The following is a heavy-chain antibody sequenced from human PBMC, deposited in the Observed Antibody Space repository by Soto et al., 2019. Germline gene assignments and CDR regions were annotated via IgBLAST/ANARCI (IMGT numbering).Heavy chain of an antibody. Sequence: ASVKVSCKASGYTFTGYYMHWVRQAPGQGLEWMGWINPNSGGTNYAQKFQGRVTMTRDTSISTAYMELSRLRSDDTAVYYCARVEPKGDPHPFDYWGQGTLVTVSS. CDR3: ARVEPKGDPHPFDY. CDR1: GYTFTGYY. CDR2: INPNSGGT. D-gene: IGHD2-21*02. J-gene: IGHJ4*02. V-gene: IGHV1-2*02.